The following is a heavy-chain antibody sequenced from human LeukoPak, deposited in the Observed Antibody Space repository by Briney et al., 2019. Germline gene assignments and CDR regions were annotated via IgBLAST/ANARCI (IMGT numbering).Heavy chain of an antibody. V-gene: IGHV4-39*07. CDR1: GGSISSTSYY. Sequence: SETLSLTCTVSGGSISSTSYYWGWIRQPPGKGLEWIGNIYYSGNTYYNPSLKSRVTISVDTSKNQFSLKLSSVTAADTAVYYCARASSSWYQGLDYWGQGTLVTVSS. CDR2: IYYSGNT. J-gene: IGHJ4*02. CDR3: ARASSSWYQGLDY. D-gene: IGHD6-13*01.